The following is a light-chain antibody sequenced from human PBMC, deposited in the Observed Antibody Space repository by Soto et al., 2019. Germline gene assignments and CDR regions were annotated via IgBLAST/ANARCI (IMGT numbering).Light chain of an antibody. Sequence: EVVLPQSPGPLSLSPGERATLSCSASQSVSSSYLAWYQQKPGQAPRLLIYGASSRATGIPDRFSGSGSGTDFTLTISRVEPEDFAVYYCQRYGRSPLTFGGGTKVEIK. V-gene: IGKV3-20*01. CDR1: QSVSSSY. CDR3: QRYGRSPLT. CDR2: GAS. J-gene: IGKJ4*01.